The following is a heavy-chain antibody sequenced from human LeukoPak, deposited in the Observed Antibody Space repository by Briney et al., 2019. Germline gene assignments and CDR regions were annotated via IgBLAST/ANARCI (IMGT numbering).Heavy chain of an antibody. CDR3: AKVRVYYDFWSGLDY. CDR2: ISYDGSNK. Sequence: PGGSLRLSCAASGFTFSSYGMHWVRQAPGKGLEWVAVISYDGSNKYYADSVKGRFTISRDNSKNTLYLQMNSLRAEDTAVYYCAKVRVYYDFWSGLDYWGQGTLVIVSS. D-gene: IGHD3-3*01. CDR1: GFTFSSYG. V-gene: IGHV3-30*18. J-gene: IGHJ4*02.